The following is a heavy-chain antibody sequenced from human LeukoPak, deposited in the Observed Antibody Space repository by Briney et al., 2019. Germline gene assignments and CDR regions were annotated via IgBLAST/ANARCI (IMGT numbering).Heavy chain of an antibody. Sequence: ASVKVSCKASGYTFTSYGISWVRQAPGQGLEWMGWISAYNGNTNYAQKLQGRVTMTTDTSTSTAYMELRSLRSDDTAVYYCARRIPDYGDYFPWYFDDYWGQGTLVTVSS. V-gene: IGHV1-18*01. CDR1: GYTFTSYG. D-gene: IGHD4-17*01. CDR3: ARRIPDYGDYFPWYFDDY. CDR2: ISAYNGNT. J-gene: IGHJ4*02.